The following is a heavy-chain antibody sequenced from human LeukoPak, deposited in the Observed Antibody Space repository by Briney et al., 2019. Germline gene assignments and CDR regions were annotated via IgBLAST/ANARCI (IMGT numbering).Heavy chain of an antibody. V-gene: IGHV3-23*01. J-gene: IGHJ3*01. CDR2: ISGSGGST. CDR1: GFTFSSYA. Sequence: QAGGSLRLSCAASGFTFSSYAMHWVRQAPGKGLEWVSAISGSGGSTYYADSVKGRFTISRDNSKNTLYLQMNSLTAEDTAVYYCARGGTHAFDVWGQGTMVTVSA. D-gene: IGHD1/OR15-1a*01. CDR3: ARGGTHAFDV.